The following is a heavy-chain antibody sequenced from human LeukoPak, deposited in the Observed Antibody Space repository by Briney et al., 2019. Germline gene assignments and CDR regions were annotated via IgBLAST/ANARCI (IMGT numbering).Heavy chain of an antibody. CDR2: ISGSGGST. D-gene: IGHD4-23*01. CDR3: AKDREFRWRWFDY. V-gene: IGHV3-23*01. Sequence: PGGSLRLSCAASGFTFSSYAMSWVRQAPGKGLEWVSGISGSGGSTNHADSVKGRFTISRDNSKNTLYLQMNSLRAEDTAVYYCAKDREFRWRWFDYWGQGTLVTVSS. CDR1: GFTFSSYA. J-gene: IGHJ4*02.